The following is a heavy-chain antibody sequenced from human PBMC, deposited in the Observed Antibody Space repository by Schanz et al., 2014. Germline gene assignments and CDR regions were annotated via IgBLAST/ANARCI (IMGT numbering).Heavy chain of an antibody. CDR1: GFTLSNSD. D-gene: IGHD3-9*01. Sequence: EVQLVESGGGLVQPGGSLRLSCAASGFTLSNSDMHWVRQGTGKGLEWVSTIGYLGDTYYPDSVKGRFTVSRDSGQNSLYLQMNSPRAGDTAVYYCAKQIHYDILTVTRNWGQGTLVTVSS. V-gene: IGHV3-13*01. CDR3: AKQIHYDILTVTRN. J-gene: IGHJ4*02. CDR2: IGYLGDT.